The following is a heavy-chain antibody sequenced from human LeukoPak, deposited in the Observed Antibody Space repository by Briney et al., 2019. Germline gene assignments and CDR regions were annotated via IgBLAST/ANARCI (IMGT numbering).Heavy chain of an antibody. CDR2: ISGSGGST. Sequence: PGGSLRLSCAASGFTFSSYSMNWVRQAPGKGLEWVSAISGSGGSTYYADSVKGRFTISRDNSKNTLYLQMNSLRAEDTAVYYCAKDVFLPEYYYDSSGPGLFDPWGQGTLVTVSS. CDR1: GFTFSSYS. CDR3: AKDVFLPEYYYDSSGPGLFDP. J-gene: IGHJ5*02. D-gene: IGHD3-22*01. V-gene: IGHV3-23*01.